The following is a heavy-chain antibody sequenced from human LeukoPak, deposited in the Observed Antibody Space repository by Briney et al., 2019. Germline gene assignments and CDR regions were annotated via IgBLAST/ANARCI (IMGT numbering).Heavy chain of an antibody. CDR3: ARDLNEYGERYYFDD. V-gene: IGHV3-33*08. J-gene: IGHJ4*02. Sequence: GGSLRLSCAASGFTFSSYAMSWVRQAPGKGPEWVALIWSNGSEKYYADSVKGRFTISRDNSKNTLYLQMNSLRAEDTAVYYCARDLNEYGERYYFDDWGQGTLVIVSS. CDR1: GFTFSSYA. D-gene: IGHD4/OR15-4a*01. CDR2: IWSNGSEK.